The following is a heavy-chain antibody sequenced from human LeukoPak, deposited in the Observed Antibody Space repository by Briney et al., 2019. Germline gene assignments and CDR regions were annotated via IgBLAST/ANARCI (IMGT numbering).Heavy chain of an antibody. J-gene: IGHJ4*02. CDR2: VSGSGGST. CDR3: AKDRYYDNTGDHYESEY. D-gene: IGHD3-22*01. V-gene: IGHV3-23*01. CDR1: GFTFSTYG. Sequence: GGSLRLSCAASGFTFSTYGMSWVRQAPGKGLDWVSGVSGSGGSTHYADSVTGRFTISRDNSKNTLYLQMNSLRAEDTAAYYCAKDRYYDNTGDHYESEYWGQGTLVTVSS.